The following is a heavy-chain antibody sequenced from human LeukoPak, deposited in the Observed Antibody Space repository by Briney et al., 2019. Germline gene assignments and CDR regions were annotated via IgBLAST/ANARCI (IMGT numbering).Heavy chain of an antibody. CDR3: ARGGTYDI. J-gene: IGHJ3*02. V-gene: IGHV3-7*01. Sequence: GESLRLSCVASGFTFSMYWMTWFRKAPGKGLEWVANMKQDGSQKNYVDSVKGRFTISRDNAKKSLYLQMNSLRGEDTAVYYCARGGTYDIWGQGARFTVSS. CDR1: GFTFSMYW. CDR2: MKQDGSQK.